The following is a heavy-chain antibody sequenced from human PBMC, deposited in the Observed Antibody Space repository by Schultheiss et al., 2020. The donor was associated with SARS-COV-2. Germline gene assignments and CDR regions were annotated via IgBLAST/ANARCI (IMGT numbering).Heavy chain of an antibody. CDR3: ARLPLYYYYGMDV. CDR1: GFTFSSYG. CDR2: ISYDGSNK. V-gene: IGHV3-30*03. J-gene: IGHJ6*02. D-gene: IGHD1-14*01. Sequence: GGSLRLSCAASGFTFSSYGMHWVRQAPGKGLEWVAVISYDGSNKYYADSVKGRFTISRDNAKNSLYLQMNSLRAEDTAVYYCARLPLYYYYGMDVWGQGTTVTVSS.